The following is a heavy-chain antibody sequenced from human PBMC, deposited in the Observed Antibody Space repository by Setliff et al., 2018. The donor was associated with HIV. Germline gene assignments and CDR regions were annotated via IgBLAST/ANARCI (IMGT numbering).Heavy chain of an antibody. D-gene: IGHD2-15*01. J-gene: IGHJ4*02. Sequence: SETLSLTCAVYGGSFSDYYWTWIRQSPGKGLEWIGEINHRGSTNYNPSLKSRVTISVDTSKNQFSLKLTSVTAADTAVYYCARDLAGGKGDYWGQGILVTVSS. CDR2: INHRGST. CDR3: ARDLAGGKGDY. CDR1: GGSFSDYY. V-gene: IGHV4-34*01.